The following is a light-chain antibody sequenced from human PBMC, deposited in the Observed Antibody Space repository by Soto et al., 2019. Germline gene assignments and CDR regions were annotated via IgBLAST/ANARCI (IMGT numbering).Light chain of an antibody. CDR1: QSISSW. V-gene: IGKV1-5*03. CDR3: QQYNSYSPKT. J-gene: IGKJ1*01. Sequence: DIQMTQSPSTLSASVGDRVTITCRASQSISSWLAWYQQKPGKAPKLLIYKASSLESGVPPRFSGSGSGTEFTLTISSLQPDDFATYYCQQYNSYSPKTFGQGTKVEIK. CDR2: KAS.